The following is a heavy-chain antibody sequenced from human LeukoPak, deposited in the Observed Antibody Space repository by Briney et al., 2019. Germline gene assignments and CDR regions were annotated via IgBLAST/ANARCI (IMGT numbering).Heavy chain of an antibody. J-gene: IGHJ5*02. D-gene: IGHD3-3*01. Sequence: GGSLRLSCAASGFTFNSYWMSWVRQAPGKGLEWVANIKQDGSEKYYVDSVKGRFTISRDNAKNSLYLQMNSLRAEDTAVYFCARRGLSFGVVTSYNWFDPWGQGSLVTVSS. CDR2: IKQDGSEK. CDR3: ARRGLSFGVVTSYNWFDP. CDR1: GFTFNSYW. V-gene: IGHV3-7*03.